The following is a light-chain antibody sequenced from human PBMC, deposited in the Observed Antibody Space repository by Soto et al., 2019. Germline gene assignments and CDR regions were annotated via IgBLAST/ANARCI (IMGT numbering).Light chain of an antibody. J-gene: IGKJ1*01. CDR1: QSVSNSF. Sequence: EFVFTQSPGTLSLSPGERASLSCRASQSVSNSFLAWYQQKAGQSPRLLIYAASARAIGIPDRFSGSGSGTDFTLTISRLEPEDFAVYYCQQYGHSPRTFGQGTKVDI. CDR3: QQYGHSPRT. CDR2: AAS. V-gene: IGKV3-20*01.